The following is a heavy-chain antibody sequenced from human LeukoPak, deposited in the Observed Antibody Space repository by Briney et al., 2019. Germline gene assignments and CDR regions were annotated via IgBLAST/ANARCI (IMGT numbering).Heavy chain of an antibody. CDR1: GGSFSGYY. Sequence: PSETLSLTCAVYGGSFSGYYWSWIRQPPGKGLEWIGEINHSGSTNYNPSLKSRVTISVDTSKNQFSLKLSSVTAADTAVYYCARAGKIYYDSSGPIDYWGQGTLVTVSS. V-gene: IGHV4-34*01. CDR3: ARAGKIYYDSSGPIDY. D-gene: IGHD3-22*01. J-gene: IGHJ4*02. CDR2: INHSGST.